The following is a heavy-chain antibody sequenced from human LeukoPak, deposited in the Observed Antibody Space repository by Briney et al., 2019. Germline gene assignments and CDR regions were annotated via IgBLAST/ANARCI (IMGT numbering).Heavy chain of an antibody. CDR3: AMVWSFGGNWFDP. CDR1: GYTFTGYY. Sequence: ASVKVSCKASGYTFTGYYMHWVRQAPGQGLEWMGWINPNSGGTNYAQKFQGRVTMTRDTSISTAYMELSRLRSDDTAVYYCAMVWSFGGNWFDPWGQGTLVTVSS. J-gene: IGHJ5*02. CDR2: INPNSGGT. D-gene: IGHD3-16*01. V-gene: IGHV1-2*02.